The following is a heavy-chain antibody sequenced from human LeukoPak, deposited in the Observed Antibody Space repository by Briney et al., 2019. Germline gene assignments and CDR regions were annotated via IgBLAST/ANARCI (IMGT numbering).Heavy chain of an antibody. CDR3: ARTFGIAAAGNFDY. J-gene: IGHJ4*02. CDR2: IWYDGSNK. Sequence: GGSLRLSCAASGFTFSSYGMHWVRQAPGKGLEWVAVIWYDGSNKYYADSVKGRFTISRDNSKNPLYLQMNSLRAEDTAVYYCARTFGIAAAGNFDYWGQGTLVTVSS. D-gene: IGHD6-13*01. CDR1: GFTFSSYG. V-gene: IGHV3-33*01.